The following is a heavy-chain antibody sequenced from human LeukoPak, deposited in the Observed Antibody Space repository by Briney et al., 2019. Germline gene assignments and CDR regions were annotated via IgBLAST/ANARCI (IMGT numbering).Heavy chain of an antibody. CDR3: AREERSIAAAGDYDY. D-gene: IGHD6-13*01. J-gene: IGHJ4*02. Sequence: ASVKVSCKASGYTFTSYAMNWVRQAPGQGLEWMGWIDTNTGNPTYAQGFTGRFVFSLDTSVSTAYLQISSLKAEDTAVYYCAREERSIAAAGDYDYWGQGTLVTVSS. CDR2: IDTNTGNP. CDR1: GYTFTSYA. V-gene: IGHV7-4-1*02.